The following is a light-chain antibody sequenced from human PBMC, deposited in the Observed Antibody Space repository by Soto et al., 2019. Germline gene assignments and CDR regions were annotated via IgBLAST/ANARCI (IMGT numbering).Light chain of an antibody. CDR1: QSISSW. V-gene: IGKV1-5*01. J-gene: IGKJ2*01. CDR3: QQYNSNSKYT. CDR2: DAS. Sequence: DIQMTQSPSTLSASVGDGVTITCRATQSISSWLAWYLQRPGKAPKLLIYDASTLETGVPSRFSGSGSGTEFTLTISSLQPDDFASYYCQQYNSNSKYTFGQGTK.